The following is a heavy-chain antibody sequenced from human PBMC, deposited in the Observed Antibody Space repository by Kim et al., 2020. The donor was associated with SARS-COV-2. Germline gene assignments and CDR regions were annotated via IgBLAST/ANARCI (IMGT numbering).Heavy chain of an antibody. CDR1: GYTFTGYY. V-gene: IGHV1-2*06. D-gene: IGHD3-10*01. CDR2: INPNSGGT. J-gene: IGHJ6*02. CDR3: ARDIMGMVRGVPYGMDV. Sequence: ASVKVSCKASGYTFTGYYMHWVRQAPGQGLEWMGRINPNSGGTNYAQKFQGRVTMTRDTSISTAYMELSRLRSDDTAVYYCARDIMGMVRGVPYGMDVWGQGTTVTVSS.